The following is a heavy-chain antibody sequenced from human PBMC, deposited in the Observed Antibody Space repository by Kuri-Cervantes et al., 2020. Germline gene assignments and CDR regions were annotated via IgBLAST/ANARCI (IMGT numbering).Heavy chain of an antibody. J-gene: IGHJ4*02. V-gene: IGHV4-30-4*01. CDR3: ARLTDYGDWDY. D-gene: IGHD4-17*01. Sequence: SETLSLTCTVSGGSISSGDYYWSWIRQPPGKGLEWIGYIYYSGSTYYNPSLKSRVTISVDTSKNQFSLKLSSVTAADTAVYYCARLTDYGDWDYWGQGTLVTVSS. CDR2: IYYSGST. CDR1: GGSISSGDYY.